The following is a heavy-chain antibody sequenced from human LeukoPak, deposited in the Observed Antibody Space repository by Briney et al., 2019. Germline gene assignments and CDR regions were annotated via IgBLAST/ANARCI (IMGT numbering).Heavy chain of an antibody. Sequence: GASVKVSCKPSRGTLSSYAISWVRQAPGQGLEWRGEIFPIFGTANYAQKCQGRVTTTADKSTSTAYMELSSLRPADTAVYYCARGAITMVRGVIIPDAFDIWGQGTMVTVSS. J-gene: IGHJ3*02. CDR1: RGTLSSYA. CDR3: ARGAITMVRGVIIPDAFDI. CDR2: IFPIFGTA. D-gene: IGHD3-10*01. V-gene: IGHV1-69*06.